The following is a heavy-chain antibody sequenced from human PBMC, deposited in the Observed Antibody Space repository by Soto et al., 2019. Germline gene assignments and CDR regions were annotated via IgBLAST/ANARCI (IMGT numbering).Heavy chain of an antibody. CDR1: GYSFTSYSFTSYW. V-gene: IGHV5-10-1*01. Sequence: PGESLKISCKGSGYSFTSYSFTSYWITWVHQMPGKGLEWMGRSDPSDSYTNYSPSFQGHVTMSADKSISTAYLQWSSLKASDTALYYCASSPRGHCSGGSCYSGFDYWGQGTLVTVSS. CDR2: SDPSDSYT. D-gene: IGHD2-15*01. CDR3: ASSPRGHCSGGSCYSGFDY. J-gene: IGHJ4*02.